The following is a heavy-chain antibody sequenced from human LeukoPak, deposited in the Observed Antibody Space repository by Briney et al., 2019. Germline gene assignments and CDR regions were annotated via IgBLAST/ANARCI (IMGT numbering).Heavy chain of an antibody. V-gene: IGHV4-38-2*02. J-gene: IGHJ5*02. Sequence: ASETLSLTCTVSGYSISNHYYWGWIRQPPGKGLEWIGRIYTSGSTNYNSSLKSRVTMSVDTSKNQFSLKLSSVTAADTAVYYCALELEWNWFDPWGQGTLVTVSS. CDR1: GYSISNHYY. CDR2: IYTSGST. D-gene: IGHD6-6*01. CDR3: ALELEWNWFDP.